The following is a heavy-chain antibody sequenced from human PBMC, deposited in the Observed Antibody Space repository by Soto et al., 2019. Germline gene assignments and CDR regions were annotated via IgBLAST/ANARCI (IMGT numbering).Heavy chain of an antibody. D-gene: IGHD3-22*01. V-gene: IGHV1-69*13. J-gene: IGHJ5*02. CDR1: GGTFSSYA. CDR2: IIPIFGTA. CDR3: ARDMYYYDSSGYPTPP. Sequence: SVKVSCKASGGTFSSYAISWVRQAPGQGLEWMGGIIPIFGTANYAQKFQGRVTITADESTSTAYMELSSLRSEDTAVYYCARDMYYYDSSGYPTPPWGQGTLVTVS.